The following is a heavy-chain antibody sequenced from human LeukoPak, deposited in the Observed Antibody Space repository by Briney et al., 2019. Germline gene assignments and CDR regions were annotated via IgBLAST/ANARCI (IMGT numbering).Heavy chain of an antibody. CDR1: GFTFSSYA. V-gene: IGHV3-23*01. D-gene: IGHD6-13*01. Sequence: PGRSLRLSCAASGFTFSSYAMSWVRQAPGKGLEWVSAISGSGGSTYYADSVKGRFTISRDNSKNTLYLQMNSLRAEDTAVYYCAKVRSSSSSWNYWGQGTLVTVSS. CDR3: AKVRSSSSSWNY. CDR2: ISGSGGST. J-gene: IGHJ4*02.